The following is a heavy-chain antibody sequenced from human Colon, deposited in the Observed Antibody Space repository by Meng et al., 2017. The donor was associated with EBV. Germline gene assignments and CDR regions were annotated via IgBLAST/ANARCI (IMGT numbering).Heavy chain of an antibody. Sequence: QLQEAGPGLLKPSQPRSLTCTVSGGSVSSGGYYWTWIRQHPGKGLEWFGHIYYSGSTFYNPSLKRRVIISIDTSKNQFSLNLRSVTAADTAVYYCARVSSGWDYFDYWGQGTLVTVSS. CDR3: ARVSSGWDYFDY. CDR1: GGSVSSGGYY. D-gene: IGHD6-19*01. CDR2: IYYSGST. J-gene: IGHJ4*02. V-gene: IGHV4-31*03.